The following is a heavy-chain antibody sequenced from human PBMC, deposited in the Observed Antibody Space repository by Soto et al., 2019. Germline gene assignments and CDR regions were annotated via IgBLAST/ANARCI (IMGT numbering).Heavy chain of an antibody. CDR2: ISAYNGNT. CDR3: ARDLQIGCSGGSCPPGY. CDR1: GYTFTSYG. Sequence: GASVKVSCKASGYTFTSYGITWVRQAPGQGLEWMGWISAYNGNTNYAQRLQGRITMTTDTSTSTAYMELRSLRSDDTAVYYCARDLQIGCSGGSCPPGYWGQGTLVTVSS. J-gene: IGHJ4*02. V-gene: IGHV1-18*01. D-gene: IGHD2-15*01.